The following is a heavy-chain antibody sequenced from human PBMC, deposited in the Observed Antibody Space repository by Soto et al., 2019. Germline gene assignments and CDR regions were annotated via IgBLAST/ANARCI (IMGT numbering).Heavy chain of an antibody. CDR1: GGSFSGYY. V-gene: IGHV4-34*01. Sequence: SETVSLTCAVYGGSFSGYYWSWIRQPPGKGLEWIGEINHSGSTNYNPSLKSRVTISVDTSKNQFSLKLSSVTAADTAVYYCAREGVSPFDYWGQGTLVTVSS. CDR3: AREGVSPFDY. J-gene: IGHJ4*02. CDR2: INHSGST. D-gene: IGHD3-10*01.